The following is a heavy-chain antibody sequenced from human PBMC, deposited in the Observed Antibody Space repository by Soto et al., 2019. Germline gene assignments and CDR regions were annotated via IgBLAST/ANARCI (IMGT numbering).Heavy chain of an antibody. D-gene: IGHD5-18*01. CDR1: GFTFSSYG. CDR2: ISYDGSNK. Sequence: QVQLVESGGGVVQPGRSLRLSCAASGFTFSSYGMHWVRQAPGKGLEWVAVISYDGSNKYYADSVKGRFTISRDNSKNTLYLQMNSLRAEDTAVYYCAKDYGGHGYGSPIDYWGQGTLVTVSS. J-gene: IGHJ4*02. CDR3: AKDYGGHGYGSPIDY. V-gene: IGHV3-30*18.